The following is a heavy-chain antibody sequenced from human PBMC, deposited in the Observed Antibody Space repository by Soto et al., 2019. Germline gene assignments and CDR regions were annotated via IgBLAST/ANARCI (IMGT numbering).Heavy chain of an antibody. CDR3: AHRAGLQGNWNGGYFDY. V-gene: IGHV2-5*02. CDR1: GFSLSTNGVG. Sequence: QITLKESGPTRVKPTQTLMLTCTFSGFSLSTNGVGVGWIRQPPGKALERLALIYWDDDKRYSPSLKSRLTITKDPSKNQVVLTMTNLDPVDTATYYCAHRAGLQGNWNGGYFDYWGQGALITVSS. J-gene: IGHJ4*02. D-gene: IGHD1-1*01. CDR2: IYWDDDK.